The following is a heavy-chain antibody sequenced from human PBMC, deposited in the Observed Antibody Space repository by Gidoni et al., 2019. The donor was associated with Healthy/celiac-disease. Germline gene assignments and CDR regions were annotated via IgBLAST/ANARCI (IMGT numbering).Heavy chain of an antibody. CDR3: ARARDYDILTGYYRAQAYWWYFDL. D-gene: IGHD3-9*01. Sequence: QVQLVQSGAEVKKPGSSVTVSCKASGGTFSSYALSWVRQAPGQGLEWMGGIIPILGIANYAQKCQGRVTITADKSTSTAYMELSSLRSEDTAVYYCARARDYDILTGYYRAQAYWWYFDLWGRGTLVTVSS. CDR2: IIPILGIA. J-gene: IGHJ2*01. CDR1: GGTFSSYA. V-gene: IGHV1-69*10.